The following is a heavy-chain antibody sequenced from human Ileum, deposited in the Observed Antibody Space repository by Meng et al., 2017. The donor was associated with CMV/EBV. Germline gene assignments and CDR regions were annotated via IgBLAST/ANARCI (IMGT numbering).Heavy chain of an antibody. J-gene: IGHJ5*02. V-gene: IGHV3-21*01. CDR1: GFTFSRYR. CDR2: ITSSSSYI. Sequence: SCADSGFTFSRYRMNWVRQAPGKGLEWVSSITSSSSYIYYADSVKGRFTISRDNAKNSLYLQMNSLRAEDTAVYYCARDNEGYGEFDPWGQGTLVTVSS. D-gene: IGHD4-17*01. CDR3: ARDNEGYGEFDP.